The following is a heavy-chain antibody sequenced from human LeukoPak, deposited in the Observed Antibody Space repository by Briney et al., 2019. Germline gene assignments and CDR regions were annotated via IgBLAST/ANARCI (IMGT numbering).Heavy chain of an antibody. J-gene: IGHJ3*02. CDR1: GDSVSSNSAA. V-gene: IGHV6-1*01. CDR3: ARAYCSSTSCYVWAFDI. D-gene: IGHD2-2*01. CDR2: TYYRSKWYN. Sequence: SQTLSLTCAISGDSVSSNSAAWNWIRQSPSRGLEWLGRTYYRSKWYNDYAVPVKSRITINPDTSKNQFSLQLNSVTPEDTAVYYCARAYCSSTSCYVWAFDIWGQGTMVTVSS.